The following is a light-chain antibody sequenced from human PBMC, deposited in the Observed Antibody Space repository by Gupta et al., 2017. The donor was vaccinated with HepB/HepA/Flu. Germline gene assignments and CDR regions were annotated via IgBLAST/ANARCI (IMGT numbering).Light chain of an antibody. V-gene: IGLV2-23*02. CDR2: EVH. CDR1: STTISRYAF. CDR3: CSGGSV. Sequence: QSAPTQPASMSVSPGQSITISCTSTSTTISRYAFVSWYQHHPGKAPKLMISEVHKLPAGFSNRFSGYKSGNTASLTMSGLQAEDESEYFICSGGSVFGTRTKVTVL. J-gene: IGLJ1*01.